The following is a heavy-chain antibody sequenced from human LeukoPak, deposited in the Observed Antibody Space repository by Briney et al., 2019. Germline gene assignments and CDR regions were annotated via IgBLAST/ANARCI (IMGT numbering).Heavy chain of an antibody. J-gene: IGHJ4*02. Sequence: PSETLSLTCTVSGGSVSSANSFCTWIRQPPGRGLEWIGYVFYSGSTNYNPSLKSRVTISVDMSKNQFSLKLSSVTAADTAVYYCARRKWRGPGAYSSSWYTYWGQGTLVTVSS. CDR2: VFYSGST. V-gene: IGHV4-61*01. CDR1: GGSVSSANSF. CDR3: ARRKWRGPGAYSSSWYTY. D-gene: IGHD6-13*01.